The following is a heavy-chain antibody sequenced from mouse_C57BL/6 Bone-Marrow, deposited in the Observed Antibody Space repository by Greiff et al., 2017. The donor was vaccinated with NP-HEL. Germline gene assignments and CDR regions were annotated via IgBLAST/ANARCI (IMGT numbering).Heavy chain of an antibody. CDR2: ISDGGSYT. Sequence: EVKLVESGGGLVKPGGSLKLSCAASGFTFSSYAMSWVRQTPEKRLEWVATISDGGSYTYYPDNVKGRFTISRDNAKNNLYLQMSHLKSEDTAMYYCARDKLGFAYWGQGTLVTVSA. V-gene: IGHV5-4*01. CDR3: ARDKLGFAY. J-gene: IGHJ3*01. D-gene: IGHD4-1*01. CDR1: GFTFSSYA.